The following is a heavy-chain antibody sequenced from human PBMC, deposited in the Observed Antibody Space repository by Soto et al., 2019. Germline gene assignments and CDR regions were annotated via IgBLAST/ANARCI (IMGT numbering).Heavy chain of an antibody. J-gene: IGHJ6*02. V-gene: IGHV3-15*01. CDR2: IKSLSDGGTA. D-gene: IGHD3-10*01. Sequence: EVQLVESGGGLVKPGGSLRFSCTASGFTFSHAWMTWVRQTPGMGLEWVGRIKSLSDGGTADYGAPVKGRFTLSRDDSRNTVFLQMTSLKTDDTAVYYCYIPFYYHSMDVWGQGTTVTVSS. CDR3: YIPFYYHSMDV. CDR1: GFTFSHAW.